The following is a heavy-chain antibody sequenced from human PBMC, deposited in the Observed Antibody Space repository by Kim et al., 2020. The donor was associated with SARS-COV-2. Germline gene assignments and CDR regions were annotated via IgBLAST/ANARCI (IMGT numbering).Heavy chain of an antibody. D-gene: IGHD3-22*01. J-gene: IGHJ3*02. CDR1: GGSISSYY. CDR3: ARDLYDSSAGGI. CDR2: IYYSGST. V-gene: IGHV4-59*13. Sequence: SETLSLTCTVSGGSISSYYWSWIRQPPGKGLEWIGYIYYSGSTNYNPSLKSRVTISVDTSKNQFSLKLSSVTAADTAVYYCARDLYDSSAGGIWGQGTMVTVSS.